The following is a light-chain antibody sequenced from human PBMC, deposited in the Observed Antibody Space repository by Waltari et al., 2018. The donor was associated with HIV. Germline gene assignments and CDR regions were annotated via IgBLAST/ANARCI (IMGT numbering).Light chain of an antibody. J-gene: IGKJ1*01. Sequence: SQSVSSNLAWYQRKPGQAPRLLIYGASTRATGIPGRFGGSGSGTEFTLTISSLQSEDFAVYYCQQYNNWPGKTFGQGTKVEIK. CDR2: GAS. CDR3: QQYNNWPGKT. V-gene: IGKV3-15*01. CDR1: QSVSSN.